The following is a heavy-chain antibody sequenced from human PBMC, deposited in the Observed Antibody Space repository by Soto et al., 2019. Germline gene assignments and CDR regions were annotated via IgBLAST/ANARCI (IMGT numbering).Heavy chain of an antibody. CDR2: VSNDGIRK. CDR1: GFIFSGSG. CDR3: ARWVGGSMYDNSGKYDS. D-gene: IGHD3-22*01. Sequence: QVQLVESGGGVVQPGRSLRLTCAASGFIFSGSGMHWVRQAPGKGLEWVALVSNDGIRKYYGDSVKGRFTISRDNAENTLYLQMYSLRAEDTAVYYCARWVGGSMYDNSGKYDSWGQGTLVTVSS. J-gene: IGHJ5*01. V-gene: IGHV3-30*03.